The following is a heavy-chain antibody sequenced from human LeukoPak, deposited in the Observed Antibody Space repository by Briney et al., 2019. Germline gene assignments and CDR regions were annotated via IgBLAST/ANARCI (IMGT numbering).Heavy chain of an antibody. Sequence: SETLSLTCAVSGGSISSSNWWSWVRQPPGKGLEWIGEIYHSGSTNYNPSLKSRVTISVDRSKNQFSLKLSSVTAADTAVYYCARLFGYCSGGSCYPHYFDYWGQGTLVTVSS. CDR3: ARLFGYCSGGSCYPHYFDY. CDR1: GGSISSSNW. V-gene: IGHV4-4*02. J-gene: IGHJ4*02. CDR2: IYHSGST. D-gene: IGHD2-15*01.